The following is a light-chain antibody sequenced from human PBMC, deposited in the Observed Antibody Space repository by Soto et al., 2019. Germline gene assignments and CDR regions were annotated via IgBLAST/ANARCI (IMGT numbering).Light chain of an antibody. Sequence: EIVMTQSPATLSVSPGERATLSCRASQSVSSNVAWYQQIPGQTPRLLIYGASTRATGIPVRFSGSGSGTEFTLTISSLQSEDFALYYCHQYDDGPYTFGQGTKVEI. V-gene: IGKV3-15*01. CDR1: QSVSSN. CDR2: GAS. CDR3: HQYDDGPYT. J-gene: IGKJ2*01.